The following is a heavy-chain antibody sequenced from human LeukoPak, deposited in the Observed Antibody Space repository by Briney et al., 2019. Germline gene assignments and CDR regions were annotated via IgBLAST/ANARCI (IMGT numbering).Heavy chain of an antibody. J-gene: IGHJ4*02. CDR2: INYSGST. D-gene: IGHD1-26*01. CDR3: ARLASGSYGPLTPFDY. Sequence: LETLSLTCTVSGGSVSSTTYYWSWIRQPPGKGLEWIASINYSGSTNYNPSLKSRVTISVDTSKNQFSLRLSSVTAADTAVYYSARLASGSYGPLTPFDYWGQGTLVTVSS. V-gene: IGHV4-39*07. CDR1: GGSVSSTTYY.